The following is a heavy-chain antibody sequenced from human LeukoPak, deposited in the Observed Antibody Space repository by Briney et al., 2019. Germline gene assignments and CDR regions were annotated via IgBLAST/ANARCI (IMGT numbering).Heavy chain of an antibody. Sequence: SETLSLTCAVYGGSFSGYYWSWIRQPPGKGLELIGEINHSGSTNYNPALKSRVTISVDTSKNQFSLKLSSVTAADTAVYYCASLAHDYVWGSYPYWGQGTLVTVSS. D-gene: IGHD3-16*02. CDR1: GGSFSGYY. J-gene: IGHJ4*02. CDR2: INHSGST. V-gene: IGHV4-34*01. CDR3: ASLAHDYVWGSYPY.